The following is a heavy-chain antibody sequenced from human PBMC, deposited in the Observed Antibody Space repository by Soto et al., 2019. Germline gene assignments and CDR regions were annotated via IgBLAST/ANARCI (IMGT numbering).Heavy chain of an antibody. J-gene: IGHJ6*02. CDR2: IWYDGSNK. CDR3: AGGYSGSYYYYGMDV. Sequence: QVQLVESGGGVVQPGRSLRLSCAASGFTFSSYGMHWVRQAPGKGLEWVAVIWYDGSNKYYADSVKGRFTISRDNSKNTLYLQMNRLRAEDTAVYYCAGGYSGSYYYYGMDVWGQGTTVTVSS. D-gene: IGHD1-26*01. CDR1: GFTFSSYG. V-gene: IGHV3-33*01.